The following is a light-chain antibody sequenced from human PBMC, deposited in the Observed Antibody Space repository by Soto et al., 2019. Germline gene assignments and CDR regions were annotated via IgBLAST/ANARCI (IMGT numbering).Light chain of an antibody. CDR2: VGS. CDR3: CSYAGSNTYWA. CDR1: SSDVGSYDV. Sequence: QSVLTQPASVSGSPGQSITISCTGTSSDVGSYDVVSWYQQHPGKAPKLMIYVGSKRPSGVSTRFSGSKSGNTASLTISGLQAEDEADYYCCSYAGSNTYWAFGGGTKVTVL. J-gene: IGLJ3*02. V-gene: IGLV2-23*01.